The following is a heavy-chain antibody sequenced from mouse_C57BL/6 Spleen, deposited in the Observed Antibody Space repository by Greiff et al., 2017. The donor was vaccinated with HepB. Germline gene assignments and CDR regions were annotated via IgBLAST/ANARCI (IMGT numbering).Heavy chain of an antibody. CDR2: ISSGSSTI. CDR1: GFTFSDYG. CDR3: AKHYGSSYFAY. J-gene: IGHJ3*01. D-gene: IGHD1-1*01. Sequence: EVKVVESGGGLVKPGGSLKLSCAASGFTFSDYGMHWVRQAPEKGLEWVAYISSGSSTIYYADTVKGRFTISRDNAKNTLFLQMTSLRSEDTAMYYCAKHYGSSYFAYWGQGTLVTVSA. V-gene: IGHV5-17*01.